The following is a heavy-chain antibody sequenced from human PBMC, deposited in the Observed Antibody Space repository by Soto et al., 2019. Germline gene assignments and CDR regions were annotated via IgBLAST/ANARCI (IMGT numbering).Heavy chain of an antibody. CDR2: ISGSGDEI. CDR1: GFIFRNQA. V-gene: IGHV3-23*01. CDR3: AIRGTYQWGHFDY. J-gene: IGHJ4*02. Sequence: EVQLLESGGGLVQPGGSMRLSCAASGFIFRNQAMCWVRQGRGKGLEFVSCISGSGDEIFFLDSVKGRFAISRDNSENTLFLQMSSLRAEATAVYYCAIRGTYQWGHFDYWGQGVQVTVSS. D-gene: IGHD2-8*01.